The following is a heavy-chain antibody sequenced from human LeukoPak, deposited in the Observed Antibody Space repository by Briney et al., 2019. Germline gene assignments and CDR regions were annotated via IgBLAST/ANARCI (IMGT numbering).Heavy chain of an antibody. D-gene: IGHD5-18*01. V-gene: IGHV1-24*01. J-gene: IGHJ4*02. CDR2: FDPEDGET. Sequence: GASVKVSCKVSGCTLTELSMHWVRQAPGKGLEWMGGFDPEDGETIYAQKFQGRVTMTEDTSTDTAYMELSSLRSEDTAVYYCATDRDSTAIGPGYFDYWGQGTLVTVSS. CDR3: ATDRDSTAIGPGYFDY. CDR1: GCTLTELS.